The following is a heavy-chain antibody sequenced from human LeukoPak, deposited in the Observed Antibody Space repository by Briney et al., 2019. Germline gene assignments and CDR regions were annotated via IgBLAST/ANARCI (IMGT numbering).Heavy chain of an antibody. CDR3: ARARDTMVRGVPWFDP. J-gene: IGHJ5*02. CDR1: GYSSTNYG. V-gene: IGHV1-2*02. Sequence: ASVKVSCKASGYSSTNYGISWVRQAPGQGLEWMGWINPNSGGTNYAQKFQGRVTMTRDTSISTAYMELSRLRSDDTAVYYCARARDTMVRGVPWFDPWGQGTLVTVSS. D-gene: IGHD3-10*01. CDR2: INPNSGGT.